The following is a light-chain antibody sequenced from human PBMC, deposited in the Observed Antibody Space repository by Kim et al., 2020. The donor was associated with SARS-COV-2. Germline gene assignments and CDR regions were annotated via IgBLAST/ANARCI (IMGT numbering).Light chain of an antibody. CDR2: DVS. CDR1: SSDIGASNY. J-gene: IGLJ3*02. CDR3: TSYTSSTTGV. V-gene: IGLV2-14*01. Sequence: QSALTQPASVSGSPGQSITISCTGTSSDIGASNYIAWYQQHPGKAPKLMIYDVSKRPSGVSDRFSGSKSGNTASLTISGLQAEDEADYYCTSYTSSTTGVFGGGTKLTVL.